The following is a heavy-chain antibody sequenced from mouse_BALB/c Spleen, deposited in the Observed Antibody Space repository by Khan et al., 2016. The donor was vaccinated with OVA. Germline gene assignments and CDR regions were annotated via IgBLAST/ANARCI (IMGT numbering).Heavy chain of an antibody. Sequence: QIQLVQSGPELKKPGETVKISCKASGYTFTNYGMNWVKQSPGKALKWMGWINTYTGEPTYADDFKGRFAFSLETSASTAYLQINNLKNEDTATNFGARPPYFSDTRDQWGQGTSGTVSS. J-gene: IGHJ4*01. V-gene: IGHV9-3-1*01. CDR1: GYTFTNYG. CDR2: INTYTGEP. CDR3: ARPPYFSDTRDQ.